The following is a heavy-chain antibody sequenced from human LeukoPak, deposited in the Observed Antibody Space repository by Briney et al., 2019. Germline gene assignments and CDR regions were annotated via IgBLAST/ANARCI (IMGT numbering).Heavy chain of an antibody. CDR3: ARDRGYGGIVATILDY. Sequence: GGSLRLSCAASRFTFSSYAMHWVRQAPGKGLEWVAVISYDGSNKYYADSVKGRFTISRDNSKNTLYLQMNSLRAEDTAVYYCARDRGYGGIVATILDYWGQGTLVTVSS. CDR2: ISYDGSNK. V-gene: IGHV3-30*04. CDR1: RFTFSSYA. J-gene: IGHJ4*02. D-gene: IGHD5-12*01.